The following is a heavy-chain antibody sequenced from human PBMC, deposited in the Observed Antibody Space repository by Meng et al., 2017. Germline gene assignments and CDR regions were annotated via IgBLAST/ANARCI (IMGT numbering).Heavy chain of an antibody. D-gene: IGHD5-18*01. CDR2: INHSGST. CDR1: GGSFSGYY. CDR3: ASSGYSYGYRFDY. V-gene: IGHV4-34*01. J-gene: IGHJ4*02. Sequence: QVQLQQWGAGLLKPSETLSITCAVYGGSFSGYYWSWIRQPPGKGREWIGEINHSGSTNYNPSLKSRVTISVDTSKNQFSLKLSSVTAADTAVYYCASSGYSYGYRFDYWGQGTLVTVSS.